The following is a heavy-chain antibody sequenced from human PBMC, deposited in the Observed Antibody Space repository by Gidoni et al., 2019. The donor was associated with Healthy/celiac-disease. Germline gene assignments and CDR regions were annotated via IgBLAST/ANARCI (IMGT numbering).Heavy chain of an antibody. CDR2: IYSGGST. V-gene: IGHV3-66*02. Sequence: EVQLVESGGGLVQPGGSLRLSCAASGFTVRRNYLRWVRQAPGKGLEWVSVIYSGGSTYYADSVKGRFTISRDNSKNTLYLQMNSLRAEDTAVYYCARDGGGSGLRLGELSLEKNGMDVWGQGTTVTVSS. D-gene: IGHD3-16*02. CDR3: ARDGGGSGLRLGELSLEKNGMDV. CDR1: GFTVRRNY. J-gene: IGHJ6*02.